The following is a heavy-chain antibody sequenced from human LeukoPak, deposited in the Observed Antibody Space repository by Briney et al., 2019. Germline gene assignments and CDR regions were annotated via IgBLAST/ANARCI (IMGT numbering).Heavy chain of an antibody. CDR1: GFTFDDYA. CDR3: AKDRSLVRGVIIGPMRFDP. V-gene: IGHV3-9*01. J-gene: IGHJ5*02. Sequence: PGGSLRLSCAASGFTFDDYAMHWVRQAPGKGLEWVSGISWNSGSIGYADSVKGRFTISRDNAKTSLYLQMNSLRAEVTALYYCAKDRSLVRGVIIGPMRFDPWGQGTLVTVSS. CDR2: ISWNSGSI. D-gene: IGHD3-10*01.